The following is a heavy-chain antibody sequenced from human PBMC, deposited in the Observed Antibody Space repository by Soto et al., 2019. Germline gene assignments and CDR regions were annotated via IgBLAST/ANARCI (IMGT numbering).Heavy chain of an antibody. J-gene: IGHJ4*02. CDR2: FYYSGTT. CDR1: VASITASYSN. D-gene: IGHD2-21*01. V-gene: IGHV4-39*01. CDR3: AKLLRDAVRGRELEK. Sequence: NRSSTXSLTCTVSVASITASYSNWSWIRQPPGKGLEWIGTFYYSGTTSQNPPLRSRITISRDTSSNQFSLNLRPVTAADSGVYYCAKLLRDAVRGRELEKWGQGTLVNVYS.